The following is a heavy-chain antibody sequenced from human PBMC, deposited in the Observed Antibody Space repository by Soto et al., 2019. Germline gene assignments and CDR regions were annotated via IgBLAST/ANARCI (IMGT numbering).Heavy chain of an antibody. CDR1: GYTFTSYD. Sequence: ASVKVSCKASGYTFTSYDINWVRQATGQGLEWMGWMNPNSGNTGYAQKFQGRVTMTRNTSISTAYMELSSLRSEDTAVYYWASQKYDFWSGPYYYYGMDVWGQGTTVTVSS. J-gene: IGHJ6*02. CDR3: ASQKYDFWSGPYYYYGMDV. D-gene: IGHD3-3*01. CDR2: MNPNSGNT. V-gene: IGHV1-8*01.